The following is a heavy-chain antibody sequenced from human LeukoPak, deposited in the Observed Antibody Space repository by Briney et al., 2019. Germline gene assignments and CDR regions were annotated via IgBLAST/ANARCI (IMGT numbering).Heavy chain of an antibody. Sequence: PGRSLRLSCAASGFTFDDYDMHWVRQAPGKGLEWVSGISWNSGSIGYADSVKGRFTISRDNAKNSLYLQMNSLRAEDMALYYCAKDSRYDSSGYYESWGQGTLVTVSS. CDR2: ISWNSGSI. V-gene: IGHV3-9*03. CDR3: AKDSRYDSSGYYES. D-gene: IGHD3-22*01. CDR1: GFTFDDYD. J-gene: IGHJ5*02.